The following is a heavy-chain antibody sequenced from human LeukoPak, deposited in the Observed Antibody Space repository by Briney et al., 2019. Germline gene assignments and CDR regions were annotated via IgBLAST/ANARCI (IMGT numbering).Heavy chain of an antibody. CDR1: GFTFSSYA. CDR2: ISYDGSNK. V-gene: IGHV3-30*04. D-gene: IGHD3-10*01. Sequence: PGGSLRLSCAASGFTFSSYAMPWVRQAPGKGLEWVAVISYDGSNKYYADSVKGRFTISRDNSKNTLYLQMNSLRAEDTAVYYCARCYYGSGSYYNFALYYYGMDVWGQGTTVTVSS. J-gene: IGHJ6*02. CDR3: ARCYYGSGSYYNFALYYYGMDV.